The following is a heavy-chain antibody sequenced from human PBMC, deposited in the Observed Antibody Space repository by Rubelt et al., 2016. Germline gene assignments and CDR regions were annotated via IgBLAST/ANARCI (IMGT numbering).Heavy chain of an antibody. J-gene: IGHJ6*02. CDR1: GGSISSYY. V-gene: IGHV4-59*01. Sequence: QVQLQESGPGLVKPSETLSLTCTVSGGSISSYYWSWIRQPPGKGLEWIGEINHSGSTNYNPSPMVGVTMLRDTAKNQWSLKLSSVTAAETAVYYCARDPRRGTLFFTYGMDVWGQGTTVTVSS. CDR2: INHSGST. D-gene: IGHD2-21*01. CDR3: ARDPRRGTLFFTYGMDV.